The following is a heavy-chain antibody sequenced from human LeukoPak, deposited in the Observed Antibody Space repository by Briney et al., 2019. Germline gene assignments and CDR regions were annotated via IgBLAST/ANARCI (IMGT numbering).Heavy chain of an antibody. D-gene: IGHD3-9*01. CDR2: ISSSSSYI. Sequence: GGSLRLSCAASGFTFSSYSMNWVRQAPGKGLEWVSSISSSSSYIYYADSVKGRFTISRDNAKNSLYLQMNSLRAEDTAVYYCARNYDILTGYSERFDYWGQGTLVTVSS. V-gene: IGHV3-21*01. J-gene: IGHJ4*02. CDR1: GFTFSSYS. CDR3: ARNYDILTGYSERFDY.